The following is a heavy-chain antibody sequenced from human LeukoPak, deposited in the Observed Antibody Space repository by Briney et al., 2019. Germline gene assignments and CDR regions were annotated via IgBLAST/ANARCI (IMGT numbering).Heavy chain of an antibody. D-gene: IGHD6-19*01. J-gene: IGHJ3*02. CDR3: ASGYSSGWDAFDI. V-gene: IGHV1-18*01. Sequence: GASVKVSCKASGYTFATYGITWVRQAPGQGLEWMGCISPYNGNTNFAQKLQGRVSMTTDTSTSTAYMELRSLRSDDTAVYYCASGYSSGWDAFDIWGQGTMVTVSS. CDR1: GYTFATYG. CDR2: ISPYNGNT.